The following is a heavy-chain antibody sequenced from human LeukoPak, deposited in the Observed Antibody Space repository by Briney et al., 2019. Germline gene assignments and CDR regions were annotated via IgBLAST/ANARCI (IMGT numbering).Heavy chain of an antibody. D-gene: IGHD4-23*01. CDR1: GGSFSNYG. Sequence: SVKVSCKASGGSFSNYGITWVRQAPGQGLEWMGRIIPVLDVSNFARKFQGRVTITADKSTNTAHMELSSLRSEDTAVYYCATATVVTPGYFDYWGQGTLVTVSS. J-gene: IGHJ4*02. CDR3: ATATVVTPGYFDY. V-gene: IGHV1-69*04. CDR2: IIPVLDVS.